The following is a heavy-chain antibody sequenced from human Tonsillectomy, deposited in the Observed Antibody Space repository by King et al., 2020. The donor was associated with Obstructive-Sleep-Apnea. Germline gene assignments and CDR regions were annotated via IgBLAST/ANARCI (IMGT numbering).Heavy chain of an antibody. CDR2: IYYSGST. V-gene: IGHV4-39*07. D-gene: IGHD1-14*01. J-gene: IGHJ4*02. Sequence: QLQESGPGLVKPSETLSLTCTVSGGSISSSSYYWGWIRQPPGKGLEWIGSIYYSGSTYYNPSLKSRVTISVDTSKNQFSLKLSSVTAADTAVYYCARWGPAGTPHYFDYWGQGTLVTVSS. CDR1: GGSISSSSYY. CDR3: ARWGPAGTPHYFDY.